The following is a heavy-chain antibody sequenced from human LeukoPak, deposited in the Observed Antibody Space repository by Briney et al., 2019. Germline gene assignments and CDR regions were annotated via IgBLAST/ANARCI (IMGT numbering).Heavy chain of an antibody. V-gene: IGHV3-23*01. Sequence: SGGSLRLSCAASGFTFSSYAMSWVRQAPGKGLEWVSAISGSGGSTYYADSVKGRFTISRDNSKNTLYLQLNSVRAEDKAVYYCEKGRDSSGWYPWDAFDIWGQGTMVTVSS. CDR3: EKGRDSSGWYPWDAFDI. D-gene: IGHD6-19*01. CDR1: GFTFSSYA. CDR2: ISGSGGST. J-gene: IGHJ3*02.